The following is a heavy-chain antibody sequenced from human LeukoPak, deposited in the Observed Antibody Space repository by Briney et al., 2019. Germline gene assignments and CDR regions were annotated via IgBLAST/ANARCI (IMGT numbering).Heavy chain of an antibody. J-gene: IGHJ4*02. CDR1: GFIFSDYW. Sequence: GGSLRLSCAPSGFIFSDYWFHWVRQTPGQGLVWVAAINRDGTGTSHADSVRGRFTVSRDNAKNTLYLQLNSLRADDTAVYYCAKDRRNDFDYWGQGILVTVSS. CDR3: AKDRRNDFDY. D-gene: IGHD1-14*01. V-gene: IGHV3-74*01. CDR2: INRDGTGT.